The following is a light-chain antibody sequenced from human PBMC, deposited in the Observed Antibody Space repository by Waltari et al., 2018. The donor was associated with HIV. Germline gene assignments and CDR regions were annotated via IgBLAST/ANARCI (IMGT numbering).Light chain of an antibody. CDR1: PNNGDY. V-gene: IGKV1-39*01. CDR3: QQSHNVPLT. J-gene: IGKJ1*01. Sequence: DSQMTQSPASLSASVGDRVTITCRSSPNNGDYFNWYHQKPGTAPQLLISGASSLQSGVPSRFRGSGSGTEVTLTISSLQPEDFATYFGQQSHNVPLTFGPGTKVEVK. CDR2: GAS.